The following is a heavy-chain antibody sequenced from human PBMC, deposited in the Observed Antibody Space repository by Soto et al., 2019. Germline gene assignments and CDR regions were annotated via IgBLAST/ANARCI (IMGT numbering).Heavy chain of an antibody. J-gene: IGHJ3*02. CDR1: GYTFSSYA. D-gene: IGHD3-16*02. Sequence: SSVKVSCKASGYTFSSYAINRVRHAPGQGLEWMGWMIPNFGTANYAQKFQGRVTITTDNSISTAYMELSSLRSEDTAVYYCARAGISADDAFDIWGEGTRVT. V-gene: IGHV1-69*05. CDR2: MIPNFGTA. CDR3: ARAGISADDAFDI.